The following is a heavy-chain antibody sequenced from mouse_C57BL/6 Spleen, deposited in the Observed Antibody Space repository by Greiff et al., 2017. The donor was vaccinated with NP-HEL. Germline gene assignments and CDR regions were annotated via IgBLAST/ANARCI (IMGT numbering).Heavy chain of an antibody. V-gene: IGHV1-54*01. CDR1: GYAFTNYL. CDR2: INPGSGGT. D-gene: IGHD1-1*01. CDR3: ARDPFTTVVATPYAMDY. Sequence: QVQLKQSGAELVRPGTSVKVSCKASGYAFTNYLIEWVKQRPGQGLEWIGVINPGSGGTNYNEKFKGKATLTADKSSSTAYMQLSSLTSEDSAVYFCARDPFTTVVATPYAMDYWGQGTSVTVSS. J-gene: IGHJ4*01.